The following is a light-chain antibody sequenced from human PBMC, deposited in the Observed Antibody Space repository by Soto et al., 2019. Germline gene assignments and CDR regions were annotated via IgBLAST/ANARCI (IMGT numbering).Light chain of an antibody. CDR2: AAS. Sequence: EIVMTQSPATLSVSPGERATLSCRASQSVSGNLAWYQQKPGQAPRLLIYAASTRATGIPARFSGSGSGTELPLTISRLQSEDFAGYYCQQYNNWTPITFGPGTKVAIK. CDR1: QSVSGN. J-gene: IGKJ3*01. CDR3: QQYNNWTPIT. V-gene: IGKV3-15*01.